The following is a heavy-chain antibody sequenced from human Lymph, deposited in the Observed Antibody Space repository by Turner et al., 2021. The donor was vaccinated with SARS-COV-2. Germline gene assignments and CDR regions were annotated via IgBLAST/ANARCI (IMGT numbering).Heavy chain of an antibody. Sequence: QVQLVQSGAEVKKPGASVKVSCKVSGYTLTELSMHWVRQAPGKGLEWMGGFDPEDGEIIYAQKFQGRGTMTEDTSTDTAYMELSSLRSEDTAVYYCATVLCTGSSCYYYGMDVWGQGTTVTVSS. CDR2: FDPEDGEI. D-gene: IGHD2-15*01. CDR1: GYTLTELS. CDR3: ATVLCTGSSCYYYGMDV. V-gene: IGHV1-24*01. J-gene: IGHJ6*02.